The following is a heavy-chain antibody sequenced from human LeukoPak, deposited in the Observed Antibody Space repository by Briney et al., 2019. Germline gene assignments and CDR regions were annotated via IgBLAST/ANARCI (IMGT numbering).Heavy chain of an antibody. J-gene: IGHJ4*01. D-gene: IGHD4-23*01. V-gene: IGHV4-34*01. CDR2: INHSGST. CDR3: ARGFDSRNSGFPQNDY. CDR1: GGSFSGYY. Sequence: PSENLSLTCAVYGGSFSGYYWSWIRQPPGKGLEWIGEINHSGSTNYNPSLKSRDTISVDTSKNQFSLKLSSVTAADTAVYYCARGFDSRNSGFPQNDYWGQGTLVTVSS.